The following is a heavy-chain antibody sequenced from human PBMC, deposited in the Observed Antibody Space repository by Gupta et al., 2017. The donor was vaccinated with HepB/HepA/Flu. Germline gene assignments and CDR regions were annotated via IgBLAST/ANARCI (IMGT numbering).Heavy chain of an antibody. J-gene: IGHJ4*02. D-gene: IGHD1-26*01. CDR2: ISSSSSYI. CDR3: ARDVKGGSYTDFDY. Sequence: EVQLVESGGGLVKPGGSLRLSCAASGFTFSSYSMNWVRQAPGKGLEWVSSISSSSSYIYYADSVKGRFTISRDNAKNSLYLQMNSLRAEDTAVYYCARDVKGGSYTDFDYWGQGTLVTVSS. V-gene: IGHV3-21*01. CDR1: GFTFSSYS.